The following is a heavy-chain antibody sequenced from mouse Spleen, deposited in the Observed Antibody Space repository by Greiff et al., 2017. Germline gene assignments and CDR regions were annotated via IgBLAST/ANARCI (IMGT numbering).Heavy chain of an antibody. D-gene: IGHD2-3*01. CDR3: ARHDGRYYFDY. CDR1: GFTFSSYG. Sequence: EVMLVESGGGLVKPGGSLKLSCAASGFTFSSYGMSWVRQTPEKRLEWVATISGGGSYTYYPDSVKGRFTISRDNAKNNLYLQMSSLRSEDTALYYCARHDGRYYFDYWGQGTTLTVSS. V-gene: IGHV5-9-2*01. CDR2: ISGGGSYT. J-gene: IGHJ2*01.